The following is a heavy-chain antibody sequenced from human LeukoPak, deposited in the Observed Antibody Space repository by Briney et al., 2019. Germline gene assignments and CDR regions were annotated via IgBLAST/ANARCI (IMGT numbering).Heavy chain of an antibody. Sequence: GGSLRLSCEASAFTFSSYWMSWVRQAPGKGLEWVANIKEDGSEINYVDSVKGRFTISRDNAKNSLFLQMNSLRVEDTAVYFCARDRGYSSFDYWGQGTLVTVSS. D-gene: IGHD4-23*01. CDR3: ARDRGYSSFDY. J-gene: IGHJ4*02. CDR1: AFTFSSYW. CDR2: IKEDGSEI. V-gene: IGHV3-7*01.